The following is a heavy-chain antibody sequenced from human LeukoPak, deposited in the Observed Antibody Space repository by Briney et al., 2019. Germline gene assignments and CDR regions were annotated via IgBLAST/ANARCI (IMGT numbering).Heavy chain of an antibody. Sequence: SETLSLTCTVSGGSISSYYWSWIRQPPGKGLEWIGYIYYSGSTNYNPSLKSRVTISVGTSKNQFSLKLSSVTAADTAVYYCARAGYYYDSSGYHYYFDYWGQGTLVTVSS. V-gene: IGHV4-59*01. CDR2: IYYSGST. CDR3: ARAGYYYDSSGYHYYFDY. CDR1: GGSISSYY. D-gene: IGHD3-22*01. J-gene: IGHJ4*02.